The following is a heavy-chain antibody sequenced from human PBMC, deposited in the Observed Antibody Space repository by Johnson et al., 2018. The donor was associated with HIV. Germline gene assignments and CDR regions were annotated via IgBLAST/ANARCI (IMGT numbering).Heavy chain of an antibody. CDR1: GFTFDDYA. D-gene: IGHD1-26*01. V-gene: IGHV3-9*01. Sequence: VQLVESGGGLVQPGRSLRLSCAASGFTFDDYAMHWVRKAPGKGLEWVSGISWNSGNIGYADSVKGRFTISRDSYEKTLYLQMNSLRPEDTAVYYCARGLELYLELGWDDACDIWGQGTMVTVSS. CDR3: ARGLELYLELGWDDACDI. J-gene: IGHJ3*02. CDR2: ISWNSGNI.